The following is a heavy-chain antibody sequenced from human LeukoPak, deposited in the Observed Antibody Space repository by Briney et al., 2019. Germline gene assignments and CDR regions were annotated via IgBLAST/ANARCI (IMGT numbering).Heavy chain of an antibody. V-gene: IGHV3-13*01. D-gene: IGHD3-16*01. CDR3: ARVLFGSLGRYGMDV. J-gene: IGHJ6*02. CDR1: GFSFSTYD. CDR2: IDSTGAT. Sequence: GGSLRLSCAASGFSFSTYDMHWVRQATGEGLKWVSAIDSTGATYYPGSVRGRFTISRENAKNSLYLQMNSLRAGDTAVYYCARVLFGSLGRYGMDVWGQGTTVTVSS.